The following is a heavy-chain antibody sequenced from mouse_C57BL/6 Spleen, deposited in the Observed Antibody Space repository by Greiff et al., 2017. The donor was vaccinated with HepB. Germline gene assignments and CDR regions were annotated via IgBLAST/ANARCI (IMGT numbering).Heavy chain of an antibody. J-gene: IGHJ2*01. Sequence: VQLQQSGPVLVKPGASVKMSCKASGYTFTDYYMNWVKQGHGKSLEWIGVINPYNGGTSYNQKFKGKATLTVDKSSSTAYMELNSLTSEDSAVYYCARDTTVVVDYWGQGTTLTVSS. CDR1: GYTFTDYY. D-gene: IGHD1-1*01. CDR3: ARDTTVVVDY. CDR2: INPYNGGT. V-gene: IGHV1-19*01.